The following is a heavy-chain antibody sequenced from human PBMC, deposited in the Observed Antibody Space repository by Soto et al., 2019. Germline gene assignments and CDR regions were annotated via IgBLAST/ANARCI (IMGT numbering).Heavy chain of an antibody. D-gene: IGHD6-19*01. CDR2: IGTAGDP. J-gene: IGHJ6*02. Sequence: PWGSLRLSCSASGFTFSSYDMHWFRQATGKGLEWVSAIGTAGDPYYPGSVKGRFTISRENAKNSLYLQMNSLRAGDTAVYYCARALIAVAGLDYYYYGMDVWGQGTTVTVSS. CDR3: ARALIAVAGLDYYYYGMDV. V-gene: IGHV3-13*05. CDR1: GFTFSSYD.